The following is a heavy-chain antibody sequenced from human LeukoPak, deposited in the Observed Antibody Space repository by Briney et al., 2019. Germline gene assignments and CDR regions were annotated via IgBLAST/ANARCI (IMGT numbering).Heavy chain of an antibody. CDR3: ARGQIQLWSYGMDV. J-gene: IGHJ6*02. D-gene: IGHD5-18*01. V-gene: IGHV1-8*01. Sequence: ASVKVSCKASGYTFTSYDINWVRQATGQGLEWMGWMNPNSGNTGYAQKFQGRVTMTRNTSISTAYMELSSLRSEDTAVYYCARGQIQLWSYGMDVWGQGTTVTVSS. CDR1: GYTFTSYD. CDR2: MNPNSGNT.